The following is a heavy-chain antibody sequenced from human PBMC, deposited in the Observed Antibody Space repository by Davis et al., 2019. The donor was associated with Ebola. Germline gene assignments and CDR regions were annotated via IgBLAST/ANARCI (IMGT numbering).Heavy chain of an antibody. V-gene: IGHV3-7*01. CDR2: IKQDGSEK. CDR3: ARPLAAAGKPNYYYYYGMDV. Sequence: GESLKISCTASGLSIHMFWMTWVRQAPGKGLEWVANIKQDGSEKYYVDSVKGRFTISRDNAKNSLYLQMNSLRAEDTAVYYCARPLAAAGKPNYYYYYGMDVWGQGTTVTVSS. J-gene: IGHJ6*02. CDR1: GLSIHMFW. D-gene: IGHD6-13*01.